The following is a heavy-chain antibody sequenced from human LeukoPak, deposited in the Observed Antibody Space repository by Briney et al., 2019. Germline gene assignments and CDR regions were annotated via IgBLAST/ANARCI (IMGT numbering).Heavy chain of an antibody. J-gene: IGHJ6*03. CDR2: ISSGGTTT. Sequence: GGSLRLSCAASGFTFSSYEMNWVRQAPGKGLEWISYISSGGTTTYHADSVKGRFTISRDNAKNSLYLQMNSLRAEETAVYYCATGLLWFGDYYMDVWGKGTTVTISS. CDR3: ATGLLWFGDYYMDV. D-gene: IGHD3-10*01. V-gene: IGHV3-48*03. CDR1: GFTFSSYE.